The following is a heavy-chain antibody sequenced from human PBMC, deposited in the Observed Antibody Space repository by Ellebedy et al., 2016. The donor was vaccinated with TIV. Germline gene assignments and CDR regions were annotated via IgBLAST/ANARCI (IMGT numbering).Heavy chain of an antibody. V-gene: IGHV3-23*01. Sequence: PGGSLRLSCAASGFAVSTNYMNWVRQAPGKGLEWVSEISASGGGTYYADSVKGRFFISRDNSKNTLSLQMTSLRVEDTAVYFCAIVVIGAPNRFDPWGQGTLVTVSS. D-gene: IGHD2-15*01. J-gene: IGHJ5*02. CDR3: AIVVIGAPNRFDP. CDR1: GFAVSTNY. CDR2: ISASGGGT.